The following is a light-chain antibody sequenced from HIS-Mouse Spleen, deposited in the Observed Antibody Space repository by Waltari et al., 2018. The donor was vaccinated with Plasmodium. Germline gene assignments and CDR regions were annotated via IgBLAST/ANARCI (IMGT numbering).Light chain of an antibody. J-gene: IGLJ2*01. CDR1: KLGDKY. V-gene: IGLV3-1*01. Sequence: SYELTQPPSVSVSPGQTASITCSGDKLGDKYACWYQQKPGQSPVLVIYQDSKRPSGIREGFSGSNSGNTATLTVSGTQAMDEADYYCQAWDSSTVVFGGGTKLTVL. CDR2: QDS. CDR3: QAWDSSTVV.